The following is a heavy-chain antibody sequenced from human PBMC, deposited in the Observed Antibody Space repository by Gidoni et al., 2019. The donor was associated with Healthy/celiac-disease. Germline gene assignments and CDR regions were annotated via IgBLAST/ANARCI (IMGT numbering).Heavy chain of an antibody. CDR2: IYYSGST. Sequence: QLQLQESGPGLVKPSETLSLTCTVSGGSISSSSYYWGWIRQPPGKGLEWIGSIYYSGSTYYNPSLKRRVTISVDTSKNQFSLKLSSVTAADTAVYYCARNPAQWLADYWGQGTLVTVSS. J-gene: IGHJ4*02. CDR1: GGSISSSSYY. D-gene: IGHD6-19*01. CDR3: ARNPAQWLADY. V-gene: IGHV4-39*01.